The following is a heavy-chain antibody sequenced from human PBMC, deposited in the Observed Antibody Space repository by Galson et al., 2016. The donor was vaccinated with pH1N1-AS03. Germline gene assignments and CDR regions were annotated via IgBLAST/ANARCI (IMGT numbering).Heavy chain of an antibody. CDR3: TTAHGSVPGEFDY. J-gene: IGHJ4*01. V-gene: IGHV3-15*01. Sequence: SLRLSCAASGFIFRNVWMTWVRQAPGKRLEWVGHIKSEGDGGGASDHAAPGKGRFTISRDDSANTLYLQMNSLKSEDTGVYYGTTAHGSVPGEFDYWGHGTRVTVSS. CDR2: IKSEGDGGGAS. CDR1: GFIFRNVW. D-gene: IGHD3-10*01.